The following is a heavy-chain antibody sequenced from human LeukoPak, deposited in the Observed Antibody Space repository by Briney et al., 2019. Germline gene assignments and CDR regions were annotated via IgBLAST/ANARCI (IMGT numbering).Heavy chain of an antibody. CDR2: IYYSGST. D-gene: IGHD3-10*01. Sequence: SETLSLTCTVSGGSISSSSYYWDWIRQPPGKGLEWIGSIYYSGSTYYNPSLKRRVTISVDTSKNQFSLKLSSVTAADTAVYYCARGFSGYYGSGSSFDYWGQGTLVTVSS. V-gene: IGHV4-39*07. CDR3: ARGFSGYYGSGSSFDY. J-gene: IGHJ4*02. CDR1: GGSISSSSYY.